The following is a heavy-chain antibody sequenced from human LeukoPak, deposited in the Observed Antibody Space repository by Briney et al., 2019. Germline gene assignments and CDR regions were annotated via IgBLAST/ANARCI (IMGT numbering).Heavy chain of an antibody. D-gene: IGHD1-26*01. CDR1: GFTFSSYG. J-gene: IGHJ4*02. CDR2: ISGSGGST. Sequence: GGTLRLSSAASGFTFSSYGMSWVRQAPGKGLEWVSAISGSGGSTYYADSVKGRFTISRDNSKNTLYLQMNSLRAEDTAVYYCAKASGSYPTRDFDYWGQGTLVTVSS. V-gene: IGHV3-23*01. CDR3: AKASGSYPTRDFDY.